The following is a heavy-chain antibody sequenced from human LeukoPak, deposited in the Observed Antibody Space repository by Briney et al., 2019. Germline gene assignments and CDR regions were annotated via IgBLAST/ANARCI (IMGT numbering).Heavy chain of an antibody. CDR1: GGSISSYY. Sequence: SETLSLTCTVSGGSISSYYWSWIRQPAGKGLEWVGRIYTSGSTNYNPSLKSRVTMSVDTSKNQFSLRLSSVTAADTAVYYCARARGVCTNGVCYRAYYFDYWGQGTLVTVSS. V-gene: IGHV4-4*07. CDR3: ARARGVCTNGVCYRAYYFDY. D-gene: IGHD2-8*01. J-gene: IGHJ4*02. CDR2: IYTSGST.